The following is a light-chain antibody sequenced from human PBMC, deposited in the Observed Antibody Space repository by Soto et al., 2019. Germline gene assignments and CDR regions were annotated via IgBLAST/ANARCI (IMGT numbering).Light chain of an antibody. V-gene: IGLV3-1*01. Sequence: SYELTQPPSESVSPGQTASITCSGDKLGDKYACWYQQKPGQSPVRVIYQDNKRPSGIPERFSGSNSGNTATLTITGTQAMDEADYYCQAWDSSTVVFGGGTKLTVL. CDR1: KLGDKY. CDR3: QAWDSSTVV. J-gene: IGLJ2*01. CDR2: QDN.